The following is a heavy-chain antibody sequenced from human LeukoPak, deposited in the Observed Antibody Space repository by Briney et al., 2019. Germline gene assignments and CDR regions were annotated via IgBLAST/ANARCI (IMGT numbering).Heavy chain of an antibody. V-gene: IGHV1-69*04. Sequence: GASVKVSCKASGGTFSSYAISWVRQAPGQGLEWMGRIIPILGIANYAQKFQGRVTMTEDTSTDTAYMELSSLRSEDTAVYYCATDLATDYYYYMDVWGKGTTVTVSS. D-gene: IGHD1-26*01. CDR3: ATDLATDYYYYMDV. CDR1: GGTFSSYA. J-gene: IGHJ6*03. CDR2: IIPILGIA.